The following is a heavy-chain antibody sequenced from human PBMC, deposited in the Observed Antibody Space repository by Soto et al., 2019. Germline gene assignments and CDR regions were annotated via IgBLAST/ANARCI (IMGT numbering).Heavy chain of an antibody. Sequence: QVQLQESGPGLVKPSETLSLTCTVSGGSVSSGSYYWSWIRQPPGKGLEWIGYIYYSGSTNYNPSLRSGVTISVYTSKNQFSLKLSSVTAADTAVYYCARDLGIAARPDYYYYGMDVWGQGTTVTVSS. CDR2: IYYSGST. CDR3: ARDLGIAARPDYYYYGMDV. V-gene: IGHV4-61*01. CDR1: GGSVSSGSYY. D-gene: IGHD6-6*01. J-gene: IGHJ6*02.